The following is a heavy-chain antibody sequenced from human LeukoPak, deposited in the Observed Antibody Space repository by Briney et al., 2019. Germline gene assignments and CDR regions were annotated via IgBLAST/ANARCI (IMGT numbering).Heavy chain of an antibody. CDR3: AKMGSHRGSSLGG. J-gene: IGHJ4*02. D-gene: IGHD1-26*01. CDR1: GFTFSSYA. V-gene: IGHV3-23*01. CDR2: ISGSGGST. Sequence: GVSQRLSCAASGFTFSSYAMSWVRQAPGKGLEWVSAISGSGGSTYYADSVKGRFTISRDNSKNTLYLQMNSLRAEDTAVYYCAKMGSHRGSSLGGWGQGTLVTVSS.